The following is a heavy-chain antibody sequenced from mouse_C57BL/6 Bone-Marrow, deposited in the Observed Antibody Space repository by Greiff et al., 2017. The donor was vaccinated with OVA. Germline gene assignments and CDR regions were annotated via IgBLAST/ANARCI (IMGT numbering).Heavy chain of an antibody. V-gene: IGHV1-64*01. J-gene: IGHJ2*01. CDR2: IHPNSGST. D-gene: IGHD2-3*01. CDR3: ARRRWLPVYYFDY. Sequence: QVQLQQPGAELVKPGASVKLSCKASGYTFTSYWMHWVKQRPGQGLEWIGMIHPNSGSTNYNEKFKSKATLTVDTSSSTAYMQLSSLTAEDSAVYYCARRRWLPVYYFDYWGQGTTLTVSS. CDR1: GYTFTSYW.